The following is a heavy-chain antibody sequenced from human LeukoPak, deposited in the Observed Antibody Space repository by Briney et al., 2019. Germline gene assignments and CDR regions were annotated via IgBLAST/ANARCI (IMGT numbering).Heavy chain of an antibody. CDR3: ARGSSSGWYYSHMDV. V-gene: IGHV3-48*01. D-gene: IGHD6-19*01. J-gene: IGHJ6*03. Sequence: TGGSLRLSCGVSGFTFSTYSMNWVGLAAGKGGEGVSYISPTSGDIYYKDSVKGRFTISRENAKNSLYLQMTRLPVEDTAVYYCARGSSSGWYYSHMDVWGKGTTVTVSS. CDR2: ISPTSGDI. CDR1: GFTFSTYS.